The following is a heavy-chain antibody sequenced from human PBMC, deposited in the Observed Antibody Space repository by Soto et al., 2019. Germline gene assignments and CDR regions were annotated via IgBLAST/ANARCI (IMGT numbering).Heavy chain of an antibody. D-gene: IGHD3-10*01. CDR1: GFPFTTYG. Sequence: QVQLVESGGGVVQPGRSLRLSCVASGFPFTTYGMHWVREGPGKGLEWVAVISHDGSNKYYADSVKGRFTISRDNSKNTLYLQMNSLRPEDTALYYCVGGQYYFDYRGQGTLVTVSS. V-gene: IGHV3-30*03. CDR3: VGGQYYFDY. J-gene: IGHJ4*02. CDR2: ISHDGSNK.